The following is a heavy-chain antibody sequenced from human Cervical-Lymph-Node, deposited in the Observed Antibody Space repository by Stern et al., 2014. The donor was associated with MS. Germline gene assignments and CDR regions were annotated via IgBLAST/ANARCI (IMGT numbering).Heavy chain of an antibody. CDR2: MNPDSGDT. CDR1: GYTFTSDD. J-gene: IGHJ4*02. Sequence: VQLVQSGAEVKKPGASVKVSCKPSGYTFTSDDINWVRQASGQGLEWMGWMNPDSGDTGYAQKFQGRLTLQRDTSISQAYMELTTLRSEDRAVYYGPKAWDSWGQGTLVTVSS. CDR3: PKAWDS. V-gene: IGHV1-8*01.